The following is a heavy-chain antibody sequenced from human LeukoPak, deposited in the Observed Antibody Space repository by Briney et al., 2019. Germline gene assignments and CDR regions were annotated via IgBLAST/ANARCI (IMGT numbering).Heavy chain of an antibody. CDR3: ANFEILIQAVADF. V-gene: IGHV3-30*02. D-gene: IGHD6-19*01. Sequence: GGSLRLSCAASGFTFSSYGMHWVRQAPGKGLEWVAFIRNDGSNKYYADSVKGRFTISRDNSKNTLYLQMNSLRDEDTAVYYCANFEILIQAVADFWGQGTLVTVSS. CDR1: GFTFSSYG. J-gene: IGHJ4*02. CDR2: IRNDGSNK.